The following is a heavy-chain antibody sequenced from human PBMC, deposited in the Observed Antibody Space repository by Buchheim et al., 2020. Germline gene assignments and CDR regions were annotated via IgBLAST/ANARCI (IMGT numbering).Heavy chain of an antibody. V-gene: IGHV1-18*01. CDR3: VRDGRRDLVFADY. J-gene: IGHJ4*02. CDR2: ISPSIGNT. CDR1: GYTFLNYG. Sequence: QVHLVQSGPQMKKPGASVKVSCKTSGYTFLNYGVSWVRQAPGQGPEWMGWISPSIGNTNLVRRFQGRVTMTTDTSTGTAYMTMTSLRPDDTAVYYCVRDGRRDLVFADYWGPGTL. D-gene: IGHD6-6*01.